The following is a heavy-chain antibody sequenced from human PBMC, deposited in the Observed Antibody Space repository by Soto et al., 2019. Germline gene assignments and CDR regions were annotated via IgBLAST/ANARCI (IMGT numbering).Heavy chain of an antibody. J-gene: IGHJ5*02. D-gene: IGHD2-21*01. CDR2: TYYRSRFFS. CDR3: ARDRYSSSGWFDP. V-gene: IGHV6-1*01. Sequence: SQTLSLTCAISGDSVSSYSAAWNWIRHSPSGGLEWLGRTYYRSRFFSDYAESVKGRIIIDPDTSKNQFSLHLKSVTPEDTAVYYCARDRYSSSGWFDPWGQGTPVTVS. CDR1: GDSVSSYSAA.